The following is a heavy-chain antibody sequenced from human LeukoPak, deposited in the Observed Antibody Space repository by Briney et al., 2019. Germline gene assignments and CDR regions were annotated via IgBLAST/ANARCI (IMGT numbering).Heavy chain of an antibody. V-gene: IGHV4-59*11. J-gene: IGHJ4*02. CDR1: GGSISTRY. D-gene: IGHD3-22*01. Sequence: SETLSLTCTVSGGSISTRYWTWIRQPPGKGLEWIGYIIYSGTTNFNPSLKSRVTMSVDTSKNQFSLKLNSVTAADTAVYYCARDPSGFYGFDYWGQGTLVTVSS. CDR2: IIYSGTT. CDR3: ARDPSGFYGFDY.